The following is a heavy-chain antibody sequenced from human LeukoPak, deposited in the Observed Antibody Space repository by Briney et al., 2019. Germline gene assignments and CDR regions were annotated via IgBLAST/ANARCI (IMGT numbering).Heavy chain of an antibody. D-gene: IGHD1-26*01. Sequence: ATSLTLSFASSEFTFRHYAMHWVRQAPCKGREWVAVISYGGSNQYYAGSVKGRFTISRDNSKNTLYLQTNSLRTDDTAVYYCARGLVSGSQRGYFDYWGHGALVTVSS. CDR1: EFTFRHYA. CDR2: ISYGGSNQ. V-gene: IGHV3-30-3*01. J-gene: IGHJ4*01. CDR3: ARGLVSGSQRGYFDY.